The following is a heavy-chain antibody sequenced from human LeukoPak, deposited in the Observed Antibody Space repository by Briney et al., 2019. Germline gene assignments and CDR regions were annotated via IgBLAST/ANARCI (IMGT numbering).Heavy chain of an antibody. CDR3: ARRPGGSCYGSGSLLAY. Sequence: ASVKVSCKASGYTFTGYYMHWVRQAPGQGLEWMGWINPNSGGTNYAQKFQGRVTMTRDTSISTAYMELSRLRSDDTAVYYCARRPGGSCYGSGSLLAYWGQGTLVTVSS. CDR1: GYTFTGYY. J-gene: IGHJ4*02. D-gene: IGHD3-10*01. CDR2: INPNSGGT. V-gene: IGHV1-2*02.